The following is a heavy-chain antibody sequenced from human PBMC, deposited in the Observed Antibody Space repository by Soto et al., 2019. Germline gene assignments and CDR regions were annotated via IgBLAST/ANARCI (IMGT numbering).Heavy chain of an antibody. D-gene: IGHD5-18*01. Sequence: EVQLVESGGGLVQPGGSLRLSCSASGSTFRTHVMHWVRQAPGKGLEYVSGSSSNGGLTYNADSVKGRFTISRDNSKNTLYLEMKRLRAEDTAVYYCVTDLLVDTAVSGDFYYGMDVWGQGTTVTVSS. CDR2: SSSNGGLT. J-gene: IGHJ6*02. V-gene: IGHV3-64D*08. CDR3: VTDLLVDTAVSGDFYYGMDV. CDR1: GSTFRTHV.